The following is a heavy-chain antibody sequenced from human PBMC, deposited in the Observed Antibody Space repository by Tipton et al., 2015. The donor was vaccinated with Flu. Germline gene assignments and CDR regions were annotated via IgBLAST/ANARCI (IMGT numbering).Heavy chain of an antibody. CDR1: GFTFNDYW. J-gene: IGHJ3*02. V-gene: IGHV3-74*03. D-gene: IGHD3-9*01. Sequence: GSLRLSCAVSGFTFNDYWMHWVRQAPGKGLVRVSRIKNDGSSTTYADFVTGRFTVSRDNAKNTLYLQMSSLRVDDTAVYYCARGESTGYFGDALDIWGQGTMVTVSS. CDR3: ARGESTGYFGDALDI. CDR2: IKNDGSST.